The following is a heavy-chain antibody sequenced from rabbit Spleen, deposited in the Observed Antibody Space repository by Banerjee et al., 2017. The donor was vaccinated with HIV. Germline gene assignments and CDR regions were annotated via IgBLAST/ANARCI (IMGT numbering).Heavy chain of an antibody. V-gene: IGHV1S7*01. J-gene: IGHJ4*01. D-gene: IGHD8-1*01. Sequence: EESGGGLVQPEGSLTLTCKASGFTLSSYYMNWVRQAPGKGLEWIGYIDPVFGITYYANWVNGRFSISRENAQNTVFLQMTSLTAADTATYFCARDGAGGSYFALWGQGTLVTVS. CDR1: GFTLSSYY. CDR3: ARDGAGGSYFAL. CDR2: IDPVFGIT.